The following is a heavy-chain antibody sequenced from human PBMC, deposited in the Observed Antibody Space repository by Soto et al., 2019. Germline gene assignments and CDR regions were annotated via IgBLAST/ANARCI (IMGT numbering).Heavy chain of an antibody. CDR1: GFTFSSYS. Sequence: EVQLVESGGGLVQPGGSLRLSCAASGFTFSSYSMNWVRQAPGKGLEWVSYISRSSSTIYYADSVKGRFTISRDNAKNSLYLRMNSLRDEDTAVYYCARALSGDDSSGGWGQGTLVTVSS. CDR3: ARALSGDDSSGG. V-gene: IGHV3-48*02. J-gene: IGHJ4*02. CDR2: ISRSSSTI. D-gene: IGHD3-22*01.